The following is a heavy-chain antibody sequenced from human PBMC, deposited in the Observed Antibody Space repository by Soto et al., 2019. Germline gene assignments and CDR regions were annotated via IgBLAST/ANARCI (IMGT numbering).Heavy chain of an antibody. J-gene: IGHJ4*02. V-gene: IGHV4-59*01. Sequence: SETLSLTCTVSGASTSSSYWSWIRQSPERVLEWIAYVYHTGATNYNPSLKCRVTISLDTSKGQFSLNLTSLTTADTAVYFCARGGNRYSNVASGVGGFDYWGQGSLVTVSS. CDR2: VYHTGAT. CDR1: GASTSSSY. CDR3: ARGGNRYSNVASGVGGFDY. D-gene: IGHD5-12*01.